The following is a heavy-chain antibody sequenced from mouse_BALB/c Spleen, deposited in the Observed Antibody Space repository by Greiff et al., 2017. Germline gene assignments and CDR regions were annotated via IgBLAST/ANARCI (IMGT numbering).Heavy chain of an antibody. J-gene: IGHJ3*01. Sequence: EVQLQQSGPELVKPGASVKMSCKASGYTFTSYGMHWVKQKPGQGLEWIGYINPYNDGTKYNEKFKGKVTLTSDKSSSTAYMELSSLTSEDSAVYYCARCGNYAWFAYWGQGTLVTVSA. V-gene: IGHV1-14*01. CDR2: INPYNDGT. CDR3: ARCGNYAWFAY. D-gene: IGHD2-1*01. CDR1: GYTFTSYG.